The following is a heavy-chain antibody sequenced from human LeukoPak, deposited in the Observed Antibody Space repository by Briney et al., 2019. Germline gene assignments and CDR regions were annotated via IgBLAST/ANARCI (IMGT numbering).Heavy chain of an antibody. D-gene: IGHD5-24*01. CDR2: INPNSGDT. J-gene: IGHJ3*02. V-gene: IGHV1-2*02. CDR3: ARRDGYNAFDI. CDR1: GYTFTAYY. Sequence: ASVKVSCKASGYTFTAYYMHWVRQAPGQGLEWMGWINPNSGDTNHVQKFQGRVTMTRDTSISTAYMELSGLRSDDTAVYYCARRDGYNAFDIWGQGTMVTVSS.